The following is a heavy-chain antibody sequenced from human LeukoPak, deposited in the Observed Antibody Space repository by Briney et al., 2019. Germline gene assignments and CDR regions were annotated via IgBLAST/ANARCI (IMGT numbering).Heavy chain of an antibody. V-gene: IGHV1-69*06. CDR2: IIPMFVTA. J-gene: IGHJ3*02. CDR1: GGTFNKYS. Sequence: GSSVKLSFKASGGTFNKYSISWVRQSPGQGPGWRGGIIPMFVTANYAQKFQGRLTTTADKSTSTAYMELSSLRSEDTAVYYCSRDDFSSARAFDIWGQGTMVTVSS. CDR3: SRDDFSSARAFDI. D-gene: IGHD6-13*01.